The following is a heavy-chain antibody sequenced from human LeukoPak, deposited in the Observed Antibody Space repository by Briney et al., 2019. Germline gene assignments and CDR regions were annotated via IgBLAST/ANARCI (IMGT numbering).Heavy chain of an antibody. CDR2: VNPSSGDT. J-gene: IGHJ4*02. V-gene: IGHV1-46*01. Sequence: GASVTVSCKTSGYTFTSYNMHWVRLAPGQGLEWMGVVNPSSGDTSYEQKFQGRVTMTRDTSTNTGYMELSSLRSEDTAVYYCARRSVTFSFDYWGQGTLVTVSS. CDR1: GYTFTSYN. D-gene: IGHD3-16*01. CDR3: ARRSVTFSFDY.